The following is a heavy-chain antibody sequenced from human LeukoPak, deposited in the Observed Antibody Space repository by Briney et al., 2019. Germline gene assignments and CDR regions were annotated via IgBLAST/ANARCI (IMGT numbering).Heavy chain of an antibody. Sequence: GGSLRLSCAASGFTFSSYAMNWVRQAPGKGLEWVSGISNSGGSTYYANSVKGRFTISRDNSKNTLYLQMNSLRAEDTAVYYCAKETSSSFDYWGQGTLVTVSS. CDR3: AKETSSSFDY. CDR2: ISNSGGST. CDR1: GFTFSSYA. D-gene: IGHD6-6*01. V-gene: IGHV3-23*01. J-gene: IGHJ4*02.